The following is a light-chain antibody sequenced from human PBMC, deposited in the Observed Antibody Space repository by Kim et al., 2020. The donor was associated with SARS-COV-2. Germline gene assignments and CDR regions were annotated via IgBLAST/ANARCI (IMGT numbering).Light chain of an antibody. CDR2: DAS. V-gene: IGKV3-11*01. J-gene: IGKJ2*01. CDR3: QQRSKWPYT. CDR1: HSGSNY. Sequence: GERATPSSRGSHSGSNYLAWYQQKPGQAPRLLIYDASSRATGIPDRFSGSGSGTDFTLTISSLEPEDFAVYYCQQRSKWPYTFGQGTKLEI.